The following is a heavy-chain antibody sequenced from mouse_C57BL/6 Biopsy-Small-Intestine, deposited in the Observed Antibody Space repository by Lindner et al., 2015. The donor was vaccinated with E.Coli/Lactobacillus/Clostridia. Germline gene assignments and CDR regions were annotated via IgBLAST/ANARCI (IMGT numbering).Heavy chain of an antibody. D-gene: IGHD1-1*01. CDR1: GYTFTSYW. V-gene: IGHV1-69*02. CDR2: IDPSDSFT. CDR3: ARSPRLVRAMDY. Sequence: VQLQESGAELVKPGASVKLSCKASGYTFTSYWMHWMKQRPGQGLEWIGEIDPSDSFTFYNQKFRGKATLTVDKSSSIAYIQLSSLTFEDSAVYYCARSPRLVRAMDYWGQGASVTVSS. J-gene: IGHJ4*01.